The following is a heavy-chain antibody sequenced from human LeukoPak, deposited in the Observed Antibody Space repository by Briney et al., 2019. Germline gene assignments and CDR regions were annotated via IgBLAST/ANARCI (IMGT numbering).Heavy chain of an antibody. J-gene: IGHJ6*02. D-gene: IGHD3-3*01. CDR3: ARAPFWSGYDPYGMDV. CDR1: GGSISSYF. CDR2: IYYSVST. V-gene: IGHV4-59*06. Sequence: SETLSLTCTVSGGSISSYFWTWIRQHPGKGLEWIGYIYYSVSTYYNPSLKSRVTISADTSKNQFSLKLSSVTAADTAVYHCARAPFWSGYDPYGMDVWGQGTSVTVSS.